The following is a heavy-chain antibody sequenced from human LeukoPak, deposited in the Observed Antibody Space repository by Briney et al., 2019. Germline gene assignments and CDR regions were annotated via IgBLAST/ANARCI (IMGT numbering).Heavy chain of an antibody. V-gene: IGHV3-23*01. CDR2: MSDSGDRT. CDR3: AKDARRSSGWWFFDH. CDR1: GFTFFKYN. Sequence: GGSLRLSCAASGFTFFKYNMNWVRQAPGKGLEWVSAMSDSGDRTYYADSVKGRFTLSRDNSKNTLYLQMNSLRAEDTAVYYCAKDARRSSGWWFFDHWGQGTLVTISS. J-gene: IGHJ4*02. D-gene: IGHD6-19*01.